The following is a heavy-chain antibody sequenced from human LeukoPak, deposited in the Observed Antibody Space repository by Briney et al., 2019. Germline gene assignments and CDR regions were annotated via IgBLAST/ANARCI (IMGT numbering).Heavy chain of an antibody. CDR3: AREGGFYRPLDY. CDR2: VHLNGRS. J-gene: IGHJ4*02. D-gene: IGHD2/OR15-2a*01. Sequence: PSGTLSLTCGVSGGSISGTNWWTWVRQPPGGGLEWIGEVHLNGRSHYSPSLESRVTMSADMSENHISLHLTSVTAADTAVYYCAREGGFYRPLDYTGPGTLVIVSS. CDR1: GGSISGTNW. V-gene: IGHV4-4*02.